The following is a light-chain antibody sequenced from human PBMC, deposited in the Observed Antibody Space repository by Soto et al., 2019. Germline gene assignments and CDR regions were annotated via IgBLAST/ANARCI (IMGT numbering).Light chain of an antibody. CDR1: RSVSSY. J-gene: IGKJ4*01. V-gene: IGKV3-11*01. CDR3: QHRSEWPPRLT. CDR2: DAS. Sequence: EIVLTQSPATLSLSPGERATLSCGASRSVSSYLAGYQQKPGQAPRLLLYDASYRATGIPARFSGSGSGTHFTLTISSLEPEDFAVYYCQHRSEWPPRLTFGGGTKVEIK.